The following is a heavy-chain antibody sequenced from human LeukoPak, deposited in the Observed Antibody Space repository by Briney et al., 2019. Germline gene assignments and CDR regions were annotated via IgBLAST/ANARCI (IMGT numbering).Heavy chain of an antibody. J-gene: IGHJ4*02. CDR2: SYYSGYT. D-gene: IGHD1-1*01. Sequence: PSETLSLTCTVSGGSISTSYWSWVRQPPGKGLEWIGYSYYSGYTNYNPSLKSRVTMSVDTSKNQFSLKLSSVTAADTAVYYCARGQSTGTTAQPDYWGQGTLVTVSS. CDR3: ARGQSTGTTAQPDY. CDR1: GGSISTSY. V-gene: IGHV4-59*01.